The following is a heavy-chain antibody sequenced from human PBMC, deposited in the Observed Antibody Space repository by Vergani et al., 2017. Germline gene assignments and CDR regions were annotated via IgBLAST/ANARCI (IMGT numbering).Heavy chain of an antibody. J-gene: IGHJ4*02. CDR2: ISGSGGST. D-gene: IGHD1-26*01. CDR1: GFTFSSYG. V-gene: IGHV3-23*04. Sequence: VQLVESGGGVVQPGRSLRLSCAASGFTFSSYGMHWVRQAPGKGLEWVSAISGSGGSTYYADSVKGRFTISRDNSKNTLYLQMNSLRAEDTAVYYCAKDLEWELPSCDDWGQGTLVTVSS. CDR3: AKDLEWELPSCDD.